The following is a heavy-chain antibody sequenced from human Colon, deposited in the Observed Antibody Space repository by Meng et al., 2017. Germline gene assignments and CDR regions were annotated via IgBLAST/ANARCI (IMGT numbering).Heavy chain of an antibody. CDR3: ARETDIGPGETAAAFDL. J-gene: IGHJ2*01. D-gene: IGHD5-12*01. Sequence: GESLKTSCAASEFTFSRYGMHCVRQAPGKGLEWVAVIWADENNKYYADSVEGRFTISRDNSKNTLYLQMDGLRAEDTALYYCARETDIGPGETAAAFDLWGRGTLVTVSS. CDR1: EFTFSRYG. V-gene: IGHV3-33*01. CDR2: IWADENNK.